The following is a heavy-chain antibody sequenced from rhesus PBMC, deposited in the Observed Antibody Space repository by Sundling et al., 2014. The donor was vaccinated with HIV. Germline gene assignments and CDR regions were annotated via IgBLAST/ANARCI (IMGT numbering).Heavy chain of an antibody. CDR3: TIGRESGGWNGPFDY. J-gene: IGHJ4*01. D-gene: IGHD6-25*01. CDR2: IYGSSAGT. Sequence: QVQLQESGPGLVKPSETLSLTCAVSGGSISDSYYWNWIRQPPGKGLEWIGNIYGSSAGTNYNPSLESRVTISKDTSKNQFSLKLSSVTAADTAVYYCTIGRESGGWNGPFDYWGQGVLVTVSS. V-gene: IGHV4S9*01. CDR1: GGSISDSYY.